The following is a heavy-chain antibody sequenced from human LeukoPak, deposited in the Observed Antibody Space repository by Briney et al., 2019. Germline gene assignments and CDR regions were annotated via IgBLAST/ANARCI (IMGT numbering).Heavy chain of an antibody. J-gene: IGHJ3*02. CDR1: GFTFSSYA. Sequence: GGSLRPSCAASGFTFSSYAMSWVRQPPGKGLNWVSSISGSGGNTFYADSVKGRFTISRDNSKNTLYLQMNSLRAEDTAVYYCARRVADAFDIWGQGTMVTVSS. CDR3: ARRVADAFDI. CDR2: ISGSGGNT. V-gene: IGHV3-23*01.